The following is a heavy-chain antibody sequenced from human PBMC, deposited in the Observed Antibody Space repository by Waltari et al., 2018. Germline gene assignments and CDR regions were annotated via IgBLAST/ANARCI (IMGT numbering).Heavy chain of an antibody. CDR1: GFTFSSYS. D-gene: IGHD1-26*01. CDR3: ARERVGWELQGGFDY. CDR2: ISSSSSYI. Sequence: EVQLVESGGGLVKPGGSLRLSCAASGFTFSSYSMNWVRQAPGKGLEWVSSISSSSSYIYYADSVKGRFTISRDNAKNSLYLQMNSLRAEDTAVYYCARERVGWELQGGFDYWGQGTLVTVSS. J-gene: IGHJ4*02. V-gene: IGHV3-21*01.